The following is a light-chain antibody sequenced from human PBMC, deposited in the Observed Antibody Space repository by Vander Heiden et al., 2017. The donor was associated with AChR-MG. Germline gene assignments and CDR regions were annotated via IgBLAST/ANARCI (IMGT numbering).Light chain of an antibody. V-gene: IGKV3-20*01. CDR2: GAS. CDR1: PSVSSSY. CDR3: QQYGSSPRT. J-gene: IGKJ1*01. Sequence: DIVLTQSPGTLSLSPGERATLSCRASPSVSSSYLAWYQQKPGQAPRLLIYGASSRATGIPDRFSGSGSGTDFTLTISRLEAEDFAVYYCQQYGSSPRTFGQGTKVEIK.